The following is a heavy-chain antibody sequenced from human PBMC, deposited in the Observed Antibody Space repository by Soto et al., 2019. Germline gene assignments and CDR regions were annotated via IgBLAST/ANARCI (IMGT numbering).Heavy chain of an antibody. CDR3: ARRHSSSGGGFDY. D-gene: IGHD2-2*01. Sequence: QVQLQESGPGLVKPSETLSLTCSVSGGSITSGDYYWTWIRQHPGKGLEWIAYIHYDGRTYYNPSLQSRTATSVDTSKNQCALEVNSVTDADTAVYYCARRHSSSGGGFDYWGQGTLVTVSS. CDR2: IHYDGRT. J-gene: IGHJ4*02. CDR1: GGSITSGDYY. V-gene: IGHV4-31*02.